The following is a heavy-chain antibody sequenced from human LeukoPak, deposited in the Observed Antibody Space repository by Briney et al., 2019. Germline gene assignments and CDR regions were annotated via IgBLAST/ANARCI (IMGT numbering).Heavy chain of an antibody. CDR2: ISGSGGAT. CDR3: ARGAHKRDDYGGFFDY. Sequence: GGTLRLSCAASGFSFSTYSMTWVRQAPGKGLEWVSIISGSGGATYYADSVKGRFTISRDNSKNTLYLQMNSLRAEDTAVYYCARGAHKRDDYGGFFDYWGQGTLVTVSS. CDR1: GFSFSTYS. D-gene: IGHD4-23*01. V-gene: IGHV3-23*01. J-gene: IGHJ4*02.